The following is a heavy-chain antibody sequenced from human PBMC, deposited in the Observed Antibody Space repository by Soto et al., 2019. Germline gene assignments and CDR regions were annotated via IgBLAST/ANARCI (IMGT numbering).Heavy chain of an antibody. J-gene: IGHJ4*02. CDR1: GFTFSIYW. D-gene: IGHD6-13*01. V-gene: IGHV3-74*01. CDR2: INSAGTTT. Sequence: HPGGSLRLSCAASGFTFSIYWMHWVRQAPGKGLVWVSRINSAGTTTTYADSMKGRFTISRDNAKNTLYLQMNSLRAEDTAVYYCAKDQGSSWYEIDYWGQGTLVTVSS. CDR3: AKDQGSSWYEIDY.